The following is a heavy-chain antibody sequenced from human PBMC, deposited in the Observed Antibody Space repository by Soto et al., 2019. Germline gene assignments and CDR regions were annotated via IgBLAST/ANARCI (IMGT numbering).Heavy chain of an antibody. CDR1: GGTFSSYA. Sequence: SVKVSCKASGGTFSSYAISWVRQAPGQGLEWMGGIIPIFGTANYAQKFQGRVAITADESTSTAYMELSSLRSEDTAVYYCARDRGSGSYYSSLDWFDPWGQGTLVTVSS. CDR3: ARDRGSGSYYSSLDWFDP. V-gene: IGHV1-69*13. J-gene: IGHJ5*02. CDR2: IIPIFGTA. D-gene: IGHD3-10*01.